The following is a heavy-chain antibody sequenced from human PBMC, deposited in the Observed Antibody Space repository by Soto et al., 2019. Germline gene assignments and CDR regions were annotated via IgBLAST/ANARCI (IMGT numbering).Heavy chain of an antibody. Sequence: PSETLSLTCTVSGVSISVYDWSWIRQPPGKGLEWIGFVSNSGSTIYNPSLKSRVTISVDTSKSHFSLKLNSMTAADTAVFYCAHIRSGWYSTAPDAFDIWGQGTMVTVSS. CDR2: VSNSGST. J-gene: IGHJ3*02. CDR1: GVSISVYD. D-gene: IGHD6-19*01. V-gene: IGHV4-59*01. CDR3: AHIRSGWYSTAPDAFDI.